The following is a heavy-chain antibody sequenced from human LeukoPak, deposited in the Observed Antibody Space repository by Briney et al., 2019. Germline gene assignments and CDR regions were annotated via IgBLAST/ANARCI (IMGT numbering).Heavy chain of an antibody. Sequence: ASVKVSCKASGYTFTGYYMHWVRQAPGQGLEWMGWINLNSGGTNYAQKFQGRVTMTRDTSISTAYMELSRLRSDDTAVYYCARDQGGTRFDYWGQGTLVTVSS. V-gene: IGHV1-2*02. CDR3: ARDQGGTRFDY. D-gene: IGHD1-1*01. CDR1: GYTFTGYY. J-gene: IGHJ4*02. CDR2: INLNSGGT.